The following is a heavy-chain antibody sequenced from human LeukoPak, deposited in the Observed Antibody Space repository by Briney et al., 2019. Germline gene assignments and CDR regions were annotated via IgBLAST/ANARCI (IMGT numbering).Heavy chain of an antibody. CDR3: ARDRFYYGSGSYYNRYYYYGMDV. V-gene: IGHV4-31*03. Sequence: SETLSLTCTVSGGSISSGGYYWSWIRQHPGKGLEWIGYIYYSGSTYYNPSLKSRVTISVDTSKNQFSLKLSSVTAADTAVYYCARDRFYYGSGSYYNRYYYYGMDVWGQGTTVTVSS. J-gene: IGHJ6*02. CDR1: GGSISSGGYY. CDR2: IYYSGST. D-gene: IGHD3-10*01.